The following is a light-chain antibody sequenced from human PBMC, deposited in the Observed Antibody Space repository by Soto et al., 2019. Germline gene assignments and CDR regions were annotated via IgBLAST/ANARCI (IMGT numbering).Light chain of an antibody. J-gene: IGKJ3*01. CDR3: QQYGSSRSA. V-gene: IGKV3-20*01. CDR1: QSVSSSY. CDR2: GAS. Sequence: EIVLTQSPGTLSLSPGERATLSCRASQSVSSSYLAWYQQKPGPAPRLLIYGASSRATGIPDRFSGSGSGTDFTLTISRLEPEDFAVYYCQQYGSSRSAFGPGTKVDIK.